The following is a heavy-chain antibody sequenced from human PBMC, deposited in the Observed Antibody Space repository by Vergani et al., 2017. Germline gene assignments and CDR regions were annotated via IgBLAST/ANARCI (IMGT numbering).Heavy chain of an antibody. CDR3: ARSIGYCTSGSCRPYYFDL. V-gene: IGHV1-46*01. Sequence: QVQVVQSGAEVKKSGASVKVSCKTSGYTFSNYYMHWVRQAPGQGLEWMGIINPSGGHTNYARKFEGRITMTRDTSTATFYMDLSSLKYEDTAIYYCARSIGYCTSGSCRPYYFDLWGQGTLVTVSS. D-gene: IGHD2-15*01. CDR1: GYTFSNYY. CDR2: INPSGGHT. J-gene: IGHJ4*02.